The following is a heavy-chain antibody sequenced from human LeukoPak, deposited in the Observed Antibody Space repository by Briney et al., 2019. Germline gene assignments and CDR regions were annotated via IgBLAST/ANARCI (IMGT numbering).Heavy chain of an antibody. CDR3: ARVLRYSGYDSSLHYYYYGMDV. D-gene: IGHD5-12*01. V-gene: IGHV1-8*01. CDR1: GYTFTSYD. Sequence: GASVKVSCKASGYTFTSYDINWVRQATGQGLEWMGWMNPNSGNTGYAQKFQGRVTMTRNTSISTAYMELSRLRSDDTAVYYCARVLRYSGYDSSLHYYYYGMDVWGQGTTVTVSS. J-gene: IGHJ6*02. CDR2: MNPNSGNT.